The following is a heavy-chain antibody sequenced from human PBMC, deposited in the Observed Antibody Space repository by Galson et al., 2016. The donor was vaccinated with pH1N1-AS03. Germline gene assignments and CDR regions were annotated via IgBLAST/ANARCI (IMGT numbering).Heavy chain of an antibody. J-gene: IGHJ4*02. CDR2: IYGGGDT. CDR1: GFTINKNY. CDR3: AREPWGSTQGEY. D-gene: IGHD3-16*01. Sequence: SLRLSCAASGFTINKNYVSWVRQAPGKGLEWVSVIYGGGDTFYADSVKGRFTISRDNSKNTVYLQMNSLRVEDTAVYYCAREPWGSTQGEYWGQGTLVTVSS. V-gene: IGHV3-53*01.